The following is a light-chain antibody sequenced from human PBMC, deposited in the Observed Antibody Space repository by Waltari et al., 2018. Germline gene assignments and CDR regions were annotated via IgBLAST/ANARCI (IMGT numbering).Light chain of an antibody. Sequence: DVQSTQSPSFLSASVGDRVTITCRTSQGIMNYLAWYQQKPGKAPNLLIYGASTLQSGVPSRFSGGGSGTDFTLTISSLQPEDFATYYCQQFNSYSLTFGGGTKVEIK. V-gene: IGKV1-9*01. CDR1: QGIMNY. CDR2: GAS. J-gene: IGKJ4*01. CDR3: QQFNSYSLT.